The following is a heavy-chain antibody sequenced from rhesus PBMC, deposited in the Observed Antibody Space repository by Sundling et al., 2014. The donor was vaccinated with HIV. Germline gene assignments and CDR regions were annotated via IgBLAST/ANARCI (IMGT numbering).Heavy chain of an antibody. Sequence: QVQLQESGPGLLKPSETLSLTCTVSGGSISGGNGWGWIRQPPGRDWSGLGISMIVVGTPSTTPPSRVESPFQQTRPRTSSPSKLSSVTAADTAVYYCARVTGTRLKYYFDYWGQGLLVTVSS. CDR2: SMIVVGTP. V-gene: IGHV4-127*01. J-gene: IGHJ4*01. CDR3: ARVTGTRLKYYFDY. CDR1: GGSISGGNG. D-gene: IGHD1-26*01.